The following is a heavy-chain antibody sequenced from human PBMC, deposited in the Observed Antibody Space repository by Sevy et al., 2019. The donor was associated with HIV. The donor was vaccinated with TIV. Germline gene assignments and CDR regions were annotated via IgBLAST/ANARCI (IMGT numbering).Heavy chain of an antibody. CDR2: VYYSGGT. CDR3: GREFNRYFDY. CDR1: GDSVTSGSSY. V-gene: IGHV4-61*01. Sequence: SETLSLTCTVSGDSVTSGSSYWSWIRQPPGKGLEWIGYVYYSGGTNYNPSLKSRLTTSVDTSKNQFSLRLSSVMTADTAVYYCGREFNRYFDYWGQGILVTVSS. J-gene: IGHJ4*02.